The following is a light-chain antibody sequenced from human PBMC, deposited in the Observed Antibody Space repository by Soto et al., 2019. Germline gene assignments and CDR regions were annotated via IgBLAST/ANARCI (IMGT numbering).Light chain of an antibody. Sequence: QSALTQPASVSGSPGQSITISCTGTSSDVGGYNYVSWYQQYPGKAPKLMIYDVSNRPSGVSNRFSGSKSGNTASLTISGLQAEDEADYYCSSYTSSSPYVFGTGTKVTDL. CDR3: SSYTSSSPYV. J-gene: IGLJ1*01. V-gene: IGLV2-14*01. CDR2: DVS. CDR1: SSDVGGYNY.